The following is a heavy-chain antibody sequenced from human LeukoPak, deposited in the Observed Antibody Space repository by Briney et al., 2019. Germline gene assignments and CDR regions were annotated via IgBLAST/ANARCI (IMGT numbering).Heavy chain of an antibody. CDR2: LKSKADGGTT. Sequence: PGGSLRLSCAASGFAFRNAWISWVRQAPGKGLEWVGRLKSKADGGTTDYAAPVKGRFTISRDDSKNTVYLQMNSLKIEDTAVYYCSPVVVTVSDYWGQGILVTVSS. V-gene: IGHV3-15*01. D-gene: IGHD2-21*02. J-gene: IGHJ4*02. CDR3: SPVVVTVSDY. CDR1: GFAFRNAW.